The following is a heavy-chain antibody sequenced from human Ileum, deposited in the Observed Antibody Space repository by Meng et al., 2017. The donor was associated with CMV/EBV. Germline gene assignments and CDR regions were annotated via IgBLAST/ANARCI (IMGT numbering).Heavy chain of an antibody. CDR3: ARDPYYCSSTSCYTMNNWFDP. CDR2: ISYDGSNK. V-gene: IGHV3-30*04. Sequence: YAMHWVRQAPGKGLEWVAVISYDGSNKYYADSVKGRFTISRDNSKNTLYLQMNSLRAEDTAVYYCARDPYYCSSTSCYTMNNWFDPWGQGTLVTVSS. CDR1: YA. J-gene: IGHJ5*02. D-gene: IGHD2-2*02.